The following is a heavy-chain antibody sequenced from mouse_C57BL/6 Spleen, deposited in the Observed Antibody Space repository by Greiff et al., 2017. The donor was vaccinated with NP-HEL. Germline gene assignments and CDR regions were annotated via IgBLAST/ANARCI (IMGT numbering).Heavy chain of an antibody. V-gene: IGHV1-59*01. CDR1: GYTFTSYW. Sequence: QVQLQQPGAELVRPGTSVKLSCKASGYTFTSYWMHWVKQRPGQGLEWIGVIDPSDSYTNYNQKFKGKATLTVDTSSSTAYMQLSSLTSEDSAVYYCAPDGYDVKTFAYWGQGTLVTVSA. CDR2: IDPSDSYT. D-gene: IGHD2-2*01. CDR3: APDGYDVKTFAY. J-gene: IGHJ3*01.